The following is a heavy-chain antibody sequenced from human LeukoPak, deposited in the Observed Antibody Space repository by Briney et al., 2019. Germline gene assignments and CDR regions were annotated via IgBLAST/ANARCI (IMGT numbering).Heavy chain of an antibody. CDR2: ISGSGGST. D-gene: IGHD6-19*01. J-gene: IGHJ4*02. Sequence: PGGSLRLSCAASGFSFRTYAMSWVRQAPGKGLEWVSAISGSGGSTYYADSVKGRFTISRDNSKNTLYLQMNSLRAEDTAVYYCAKDALWGIAVAGEIDYWGQGTLVTVSS. CDR1: GFSFRTYA. V-gene: IGHV3-23*01. CDR3: AKDALWGIAVAGEIDY.